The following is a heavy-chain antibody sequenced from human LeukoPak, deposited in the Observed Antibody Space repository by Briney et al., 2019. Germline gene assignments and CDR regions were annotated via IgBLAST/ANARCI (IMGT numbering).Heavy chain of an antibody. D-gene: IGHD4-17*01. Sequence: PGGSLRLSCAASGFTFSSYGMHWVRQAPGKGLEWVAFIRYDGSNKYYADSVKGRFTISRDNSKNTLYLQMNSLRAEDTAVYYCARETTTVTTYWFDPWGQGTLVTVSS. J-gene: IGHJ5*02. CDR3: ARETTTVTTYWFDP. V-gene: IGHV3-30*02. CDR2: IRYDGSNK. CDR1: GFTFSSYG.